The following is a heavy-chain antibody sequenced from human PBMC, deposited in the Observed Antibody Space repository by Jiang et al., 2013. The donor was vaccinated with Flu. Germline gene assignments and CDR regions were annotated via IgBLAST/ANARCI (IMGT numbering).Heavy chain of an antibody. J-gene: IGHJ4*02. V-gene: IGHV4-39*07. Sequence: PGLVKPSETPVPRTCTVSGGSVTSDTYYWVWIRQPPGRGLEWIGSIYYSGSTYYNPSLKSRVTMSVDTSKNQFSLRLTSVTAADTAVYFCARAQKYSGFELPYFDHWGQGTLVTASS. CDR3: ARAQKYSGFELPYFDH. CDR2: IYYSGST. D-gene: IGHD5-12*01. CDR1: GGSVTSDTYY.